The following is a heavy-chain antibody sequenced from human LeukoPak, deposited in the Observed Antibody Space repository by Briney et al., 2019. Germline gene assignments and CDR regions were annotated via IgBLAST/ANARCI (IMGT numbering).Heavy chain of an antibody. J-gene: IGHJ4*02. V-gene: IGHV3-48*01. D-gene: IGHD3-10*01. CDR1: GFTFSSYA. CDR2: ISSSSSTI. Sequence: GGSLRLSCAASGFTFSSYALNWVRQAPGKGLEWVSYISSSSSTIYYTDSVRGRFTISRDNAKNSLYLQMNSLKTEDTAMYYCTTALWFGGNYFDYWGQGTLVTVSS. CDR3: TTALWFGGNYFDY.